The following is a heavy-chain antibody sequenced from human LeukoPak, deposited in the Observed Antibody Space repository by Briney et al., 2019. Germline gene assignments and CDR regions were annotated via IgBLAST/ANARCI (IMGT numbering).Heavy chain of an antibody. CDR2: ISSSGSTI. J-gene: IGHJ4*02. CDR3: ARDRYSGSYPLDY. Sequence: GGSLRLSCAASGFTFSDYYMSWIRQAPGKGLEWVSYISSSGSTIYYADSVKGRFTISRDNAKNSLYLQMNSLRAEDTAVYYCARDRYSGSYPLDYWGQGTLVTVSS. V-gene: IGHV3-11*01. CDR1: GFTFSDYY. D-gene: IGHD1-26*01.